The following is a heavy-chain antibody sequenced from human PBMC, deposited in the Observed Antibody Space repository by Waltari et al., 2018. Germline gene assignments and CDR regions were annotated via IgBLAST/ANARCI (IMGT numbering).Heavy chain of an antibody. Sequence: EVQLVESGGGLVQPGGSLRLSCAASGFTFSSYWMSWVRQAPGKGLEWVANIRQDGSEKYYVDSVKGRFTIARDNAKNSLYLQMNSLRAEDTAVYYCAREGSSSPDTNAFDIWGQGTMVTVSS. V-gene: IGHV3-7*01. CDR3: AREGSSSPDTNAFDI. CDR1: GFTFSSYW. CDR2: IRQDGSEK. J-gene: IGHJ3*02. D-gene: IGHD6-6*01.